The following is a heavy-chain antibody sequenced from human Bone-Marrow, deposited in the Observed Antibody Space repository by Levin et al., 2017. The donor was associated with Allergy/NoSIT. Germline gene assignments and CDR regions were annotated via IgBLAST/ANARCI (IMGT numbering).Heavy chain of an antibody. Sequence: GESLKISCAASGFTFSTKAMGWVRQAPGKGLDWVSTINNGRTYYADSVKGRFTISRDNSKDTLYLQMNNLRAEDTALYYCVKEGTLGYFDSWGQGTLVTVSS. CDR1: GFTFSTKA. J-gene: IGHJ4*02. CDR2: INNGRT. V-gene: IGHV3-23*01. D-gene: IGHD1-7*01. CDR3: VKEGTLGYFDS.